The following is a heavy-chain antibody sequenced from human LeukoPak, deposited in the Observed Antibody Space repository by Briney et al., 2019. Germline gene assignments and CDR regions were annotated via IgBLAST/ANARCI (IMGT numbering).Heavy chain of an antibody. D-gene: IGHD3-22*01. V-gene: IGHV4-34*01. CDR1: GGSFSGYY. Sequence: KPSETLSLTCAVYGGSFSGYYWSWIRQPPGKGLEWIGEINHSGSTNYNPSLKRRVTISVNTSKNQFSLKLSSVTAADTAVYYCARLVSYYYDSSGYSVIDYWGQGTLVTVSS. J-gene: IGHJ4*02. CDR2: INHSGST. CDR3: ARLVSYYYDSSGYSVIDY.